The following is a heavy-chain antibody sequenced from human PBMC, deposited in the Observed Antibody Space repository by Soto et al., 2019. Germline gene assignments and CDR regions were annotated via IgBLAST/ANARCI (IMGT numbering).Heavy chain of an antibody. Sequence: GGSLRLSCAASGFTFSNAWMSWVRQAPGKGLEWVSAISGSGGSTYYADSVKGRFTISRDNSKNTLYLQMNSLRAEDTAVYYCTRPYNSGPPVKDYWGQGTLVTVSS. CDR3: TRPYNSGPPVKDY. CDR1: GFTFSNAW. V-gene: IGHV3-23*01. D-gene: IGHD6-19*01. J-gene: IGHJ4*02. CDR2: ISGSGGST.